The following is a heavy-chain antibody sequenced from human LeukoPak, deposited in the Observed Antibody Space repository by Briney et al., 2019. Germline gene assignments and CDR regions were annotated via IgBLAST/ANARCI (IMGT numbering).Heavy chain of an antibody. CDR1: GFTFSSYA. J-gene: IGHJ4*02. D-gene: IGHD6-19*01. Sequence: PGGSLRLSCAASGFTFSSYAMHWVRQAPGKGLEWVAVISYDGSNKYYADSVKGRFTISRDNSKNTLYLQMNSLRAEDTAVYYCARSYSSAWYSNLYYFDYWGQGTLVTVSS. CDR3: ARSYSSAWYSNLYYFDY. CDR2: ISYDGSNK. V-gene: IGHV3-30*04.